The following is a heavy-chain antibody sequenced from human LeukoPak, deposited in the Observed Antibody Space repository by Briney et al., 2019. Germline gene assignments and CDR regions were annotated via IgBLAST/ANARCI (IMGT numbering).Heavy chain of an antibody. Sequence: GASVKVSCKASGYTFTSYGINWVRQAPGQGLEWMGWISAYNGNTNYAQKLQGSVTLTTDTSTSTAYMELSSLRSEDTAVYYCARSRDGYNPDYWGQGTLVTVSS. J-gene: IGHJ4*02. CDR1: GYTFTSYG. D-gene: IGHD5-24*01. V-gene: IGHV1-18*04. CDR2: ISAYNGNT. CDR3: ARSRDGYNPDY.